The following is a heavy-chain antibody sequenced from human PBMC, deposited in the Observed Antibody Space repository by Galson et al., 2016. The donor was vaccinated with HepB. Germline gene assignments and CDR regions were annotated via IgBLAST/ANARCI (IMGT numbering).Heavy chain of an antibody. CDR1: GGTLYSYP. CDR2: IIPIFGTS. CDR3: ARAYCISTMCYRGNFYLYGMDV. V-gene: IGHV1-69*13. D-gene: IGHD2-2*02. Sequence: SVKVSCKASGGTLYSYPISWVRQAPGQGLEWMGQIIPIFGTSNYAQKFQGRVTITADESTSTAYMELSSLRSEDSAVYYCARAYCISTMCYRGNFYLYGMDVWGQGTTVTGSS. J-gene: IGHJ6*02.